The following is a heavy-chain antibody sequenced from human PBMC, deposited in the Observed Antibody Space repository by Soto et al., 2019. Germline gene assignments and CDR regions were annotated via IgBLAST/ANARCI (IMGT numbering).Heavy chain of an antibody. J-gene: IGHJ4*02. CDR1: GYTFTGYY. CDR3: ARRGAIFGVLFAY. Sequence: GASVKVSCKASGYTFTGYYMHWVRQAPGQGLEWMGWINPNSGGTNYAQKFQGWVTMTRDTSISTAYMELSRLRSDDTAVYYCARRGAIFGVLFAYWGQGTLVTVSS. V-gene: IGHV1-2*04. D-gene: IGHD3-3*01. CDR2: INPNSGGT.